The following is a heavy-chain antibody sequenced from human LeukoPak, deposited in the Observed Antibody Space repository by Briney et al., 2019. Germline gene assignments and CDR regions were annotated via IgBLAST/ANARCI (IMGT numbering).Heavy chain of an antibody. Sequence: VASVKVSCKASGYTFTGYYMHWVRQAPGQGLEWMGWINPNSGGTNYAQKFQGRVTMTRDTSISTAYMELSRLRSDDTAVYYCARDPPEYQLLAPYYFDYWGQGTLVTVSS. CDR3: ARDPPEYQLLAPYYFDY. D-gene: IGHD2-2*01. CDR2: INPNSGGT. CDR1: GYTFTGYY. J-gene: IGHJ4*02. V-gene: IGHV1-2*02.